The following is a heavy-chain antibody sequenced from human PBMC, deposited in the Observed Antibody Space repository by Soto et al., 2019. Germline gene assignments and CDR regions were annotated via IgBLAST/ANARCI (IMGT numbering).Heavy chain of an antibody. CDR2: IIPMFGTA. Sequence: QVQLVQSGAEVKKPESSVKVSCKAPGGTFSTYAISWVRQAPGQGLEWMGGIIPMFGTANYAQRFQDRVTITADESTNTAYLELTSLISEDPAVYFCASLIQLWLRRINNGYSGWGQGTLVTVSS. CDR1: GGTFSTYA. D-gene: IGHD5-18*01. V-gene: IGHV1-69*12. CDR3: ASLIQLWLRRINNGYSG. J-gene: IGHJ4*02.